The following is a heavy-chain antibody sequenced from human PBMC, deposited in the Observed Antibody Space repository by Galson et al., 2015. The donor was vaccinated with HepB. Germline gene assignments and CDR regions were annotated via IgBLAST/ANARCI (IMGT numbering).Heavy chain of an antibody. Sequence: SLRLSCAASGFTVSSSAIHWVRQTSGEGLELVGRVRSEASDYATAYAASLKGSFTISRDDSKNTAYLHMNSLKPEDTAVDYCFTLVDLSGDSSSWGQGTLVTVPS. V-gene: IGHV3-73*01. D-gene: IGHD6-13*01. CDR1: GFTVSSSA. CDR3: FTLVDLSGDSSS. J-gene: IGHJ4*02. CDR2: VRSEASDYAT.